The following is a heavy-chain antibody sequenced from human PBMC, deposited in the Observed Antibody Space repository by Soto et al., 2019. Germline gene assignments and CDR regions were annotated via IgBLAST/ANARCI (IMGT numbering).Heavy chain of an antibody. D-gene: IGHD7-27*01. CDR3: ADWGGHDSMY. CDR2: IDPDGRVG. V-gene: IGHV3-7*03. CDR1: GFRFSSYW. Sequence: EVQLLGSGGGLVQPGGSLRLSCVASGFRFSSYWMNWVRQTPGMGLEWVANIDPDGRVGSYVDSVKGRFTTSRDNAKNTLYLQMTSLRADDTAVYFCADWGGHDSMYWGQGILVTVSS. J-gene: IGHJ4*02.